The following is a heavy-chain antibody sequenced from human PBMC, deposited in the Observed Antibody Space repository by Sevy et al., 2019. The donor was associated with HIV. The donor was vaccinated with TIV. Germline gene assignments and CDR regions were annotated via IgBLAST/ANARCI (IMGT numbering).Heavy chain of an antibody. CDR2: IKSKTDGGTT. V-gene: IGHV3-15*01. D-gene: IGHD2-8*02. CDR3: STDPIIVLLVTDGMDV. J-gene: IGHJ6*02. CDR1: GFTFSNAW. Sequence: GGSLRLSCAASGFTFSNAWMSWVRQAPGKGLEWVGRIKSKTDGGTTDYVAPVKGRFTISREDSKNTLFLQMNSLKTGETAVYYCSTDPIIVLLVTDGMDVWGQGTTVTVSS.